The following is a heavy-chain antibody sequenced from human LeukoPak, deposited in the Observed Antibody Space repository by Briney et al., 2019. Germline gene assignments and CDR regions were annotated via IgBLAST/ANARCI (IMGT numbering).Heavy chain of an antibody. CDR1: AYSFRNYW. D-gene: IGHD4/OR15-4a*01. V-gene: IGHV5-51*01. CDR3: ARTAGANYYDYYMGV. Sequence: GESLKISCKGSAYSFRNYWIGWVRQMPGKGLEWMGIIYPGDSDTRYSLSFQGQVTISADKSISTAYLQWSSLKASDTAMYYCARTAGANYYDYYMGVWGKGTTVTVSS. J-gene: IGHJ6*03. CDR2: IYPGDSDT.